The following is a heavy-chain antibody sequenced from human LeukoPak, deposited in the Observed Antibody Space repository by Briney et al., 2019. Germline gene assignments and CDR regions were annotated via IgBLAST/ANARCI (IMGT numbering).Heavy chain of an antibody. CDR2: ISYDGSNK. Sequence: PGGSLRLSCAASGFTFSSYAMHWVRQAPGKGLEWVAVISYDGSNKYYADSVKGRFTISRDSSKNTLYLQMNSLRAEDTAVYSCARDKEVTYYYYSGMDVWGQGTTVTVSS. V-gene: IGHV3-30-3*01. CDR1: GFTFSSYA. D-gene: IGHD4-11*01. J-gene: IGHJ6*02. CDR3: ARDKEVTYYYYSGMDV.